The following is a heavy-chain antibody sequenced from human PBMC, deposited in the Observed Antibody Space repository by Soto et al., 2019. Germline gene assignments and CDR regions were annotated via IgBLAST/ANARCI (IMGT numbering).Heavy chain of an antibody. Sequence: SVKVSCKASGGTFSIYAISWVRQAPGQGLEWMGGIIPIFGTANYAQKFQGRVTITADESTSTAYMELSSLRSEDTAVYYCARGGYCSGGSCYELYYYGMDVWGQGTTVTVSS. J-gene: IGHJ6*02. CDR2: IIPIFGTA. D-gene: IGHD2-15*01. V-gene: IGHV1-69*13. CDR1: GGTFSIYA. CDR3: ARGGYCSGGSCYELYYYGMDV.